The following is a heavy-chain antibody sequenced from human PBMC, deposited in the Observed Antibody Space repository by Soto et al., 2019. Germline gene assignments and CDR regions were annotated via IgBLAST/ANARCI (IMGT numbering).Heavy chain of an antibody. Sequence: ASVKVSCKVSGYTLTELSMHWVRQAPGIGLEWMGGFDPEDGETIYAQKFQGRVTMTEDTSTDTAYMELSSLRSEDTAVYYCATAPILGYCSSTSCLLTDYWGQGTLVTVSS. D-gene: IGHD2-2*01. J-gene: IGHJ4*02. CDR3: ATAPILGYCSSTSCLLTDY. CDR1: GYTLTELS. CDR2: FDPEDGET. V-gene: IGHV1-24*01.